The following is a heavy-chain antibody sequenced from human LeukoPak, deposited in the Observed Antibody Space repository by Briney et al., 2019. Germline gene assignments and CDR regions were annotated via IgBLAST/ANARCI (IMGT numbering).Heavy chain of an antibody. CDR3: ARELLWFGGAFDI. V-gene: IGHV1-2*02. Sequence: ASVKVSCKASGYTFTSYGISWVRQAPGQGLEWMGWINPNSGGTNYAQKFQGRVTMTRDTSISTAYMELSRLRSDDTAVYYCARELLWFGGAFDIWGQGTMVTVSS. CDR1: GYTFTSYG. D-gene: IGHD3-10*01. J-gene: IGHJ3*02. CDR2: INPNSGGT.